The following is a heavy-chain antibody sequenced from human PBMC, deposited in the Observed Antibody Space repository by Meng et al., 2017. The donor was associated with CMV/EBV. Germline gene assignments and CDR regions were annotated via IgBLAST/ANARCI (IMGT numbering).Heavy chain of an antibody. V-gene: IGHV4-30-4*08. CDR3: ARGRAIFGVVTWAFGI. J-gene: IGHJ3*02. CDR1: GGSISSGDYY. CDR2: IYYSGST. D-gene: IGHD3-3*01. Sequence: SETLSLTCTVSGGSISSGDYYWSWIRQPPGKGLEWIGYIYYSGSTYYNPSLKSRVTISVDTSKNQFSLKLSSVTAADTAVYYCARGRAIFGVVTWAFGIWGQGTMVTVSS.